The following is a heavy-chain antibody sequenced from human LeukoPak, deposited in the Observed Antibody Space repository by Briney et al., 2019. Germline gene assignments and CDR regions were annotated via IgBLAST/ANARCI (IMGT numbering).Heavy chain of an antibody. CDR1: GGTFSSYA. J-gene: IGHJ6*02. CDR3: ARNIAARGYGMDV. V-gene: IGHV1-69*04. Sequence: SVKVSCKASGGTFSSYAISWVRQAPGEGLEWMGRIIPILGIANYAQEFQGRVTITADKSTSTAYMELSSLRSEDTAVYYCARNIAARGYGMDVWGQGTTVTVSS. D-gene: IGHD6-25*01. CDR2: IIPILGIA.